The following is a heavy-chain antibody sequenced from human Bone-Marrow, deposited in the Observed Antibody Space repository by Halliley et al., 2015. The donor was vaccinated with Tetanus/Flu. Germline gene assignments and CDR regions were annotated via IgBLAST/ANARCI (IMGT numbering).Heavy chain of an antibody. V-gene: IGHV4-4*02. Sequence: LGGIGEIYHGGSTNYTPSPKSRATISLDKPTTQLSLTLPSVTAADTAVYYCAPEVGATFDFQNWGQGTLVTVSS. CDR3: APEVGATFDFQN. J-gene: IGHJ1*01. CDR2: IYHGGST. D-gene: IGHD1-26*01.